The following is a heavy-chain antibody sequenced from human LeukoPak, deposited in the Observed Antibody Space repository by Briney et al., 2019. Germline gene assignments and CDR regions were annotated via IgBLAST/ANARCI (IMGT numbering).Heavy chain of an antibody. CDR2: IYTSGST. CDR1: GVSISSYY. Sequence: SETLSLTCTGSGVSISSYYWSWLRQPAGKGLEWIGRIYTSGSTNYNPSLKSRVTMSVDTSKNQFSLKLSSVTAADTAVYYCARGMRVLLWFGPYGMDVWGQGTTVTVSS. J-gene: IGHJ6*02. D-gene: IGHD3-10*01. CDR3: ARGMRVLLWFGPYGMDV. V-gene: IGHV4-4*07.